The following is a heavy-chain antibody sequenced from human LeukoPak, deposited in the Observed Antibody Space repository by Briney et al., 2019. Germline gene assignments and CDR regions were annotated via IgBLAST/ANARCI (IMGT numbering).Heavy chain of an antibody. CDR2: ISYDGSNK. CDR1: GFTFSSYA. CDR3: ARDQYDILTGPSHYYYYMDV. V-gene: IGHV3-30*04. J-gene: IGHJ6*03. D-gene: IGHD3-9*01. Sequence: GGSLRLSCAASGFTFSSYAMHWVRQAPGKGLEWVAVISYDGSNKYYADSVKGRFTISRDNSKNTLYLQMNSLRAEDTAVYYCARDQYDILTGPSHYYYYMDVWGKGTTVTVSS.